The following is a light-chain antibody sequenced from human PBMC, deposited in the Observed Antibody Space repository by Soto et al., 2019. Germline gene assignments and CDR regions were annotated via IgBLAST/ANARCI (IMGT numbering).Light chain of an antibody. Sequence: TQSPGPLSLSPGERATLSCRASQSVTSSYLAWYLQKPGQAPRLLIYGASSRATGIPDRFSGSGSGTDFTLTISRLEPEDFAVYYCQQYGSSSSFGPGTKGDIK. CDR2: GAS. CDR1: QSVTSSY. J-gene: IGKJ3*01. V-gene: IGKV3-20*01. CDR3: QQYGSSSS.